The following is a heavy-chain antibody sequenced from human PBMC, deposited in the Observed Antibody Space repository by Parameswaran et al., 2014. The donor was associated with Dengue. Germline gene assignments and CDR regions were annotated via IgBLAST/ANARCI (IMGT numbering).Heavy chain of an antibody. CDR2: ISGSGGST. J-gene: IGHJ4*02. D-gene: IGHD6-13*01. V-gene: IGHV3-23*01. Sequence: VRQMPGKGLEWVSAISGSGGSTYYADSVKGRFTISRDNSKNTLYLQMNSLRAEDTAVYYCAKDRLGYPGGFDYWGQGTLVTVSS. CDR3: AKDRLGYPGGFDY.